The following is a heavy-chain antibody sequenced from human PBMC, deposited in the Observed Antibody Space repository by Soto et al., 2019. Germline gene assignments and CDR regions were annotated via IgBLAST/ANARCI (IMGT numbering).Heavy chain of an antibody. Sequence: QVQLVQSGAEVKKPGSSVKVSCKASGGTFSSYTISWVRQAPGQGLEWMGRIIPILGIANYAQKFQGRVTITADKSTSTAYMELSSLRSEDTAVYYCAREYYDSSGYLNWFDPWGQGTLVTVSS. V-gene: IGHV1-69*08. D-gene: IGHD3-22*01. CDR1: GGTFSSYT. J-gene: IGHJ5*02. CDR3: AREYYDSSGYLNWFDP. CDR2: IIPILGIA.